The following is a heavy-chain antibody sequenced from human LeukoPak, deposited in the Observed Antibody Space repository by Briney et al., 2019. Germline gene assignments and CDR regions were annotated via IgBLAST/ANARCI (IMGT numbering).Heavy chain of an antibody. V-gene: IGHV3-33*01. CDR1: GFTFSSYG. J-gene: IGHJ5*02. Sequence: GGSLRLSCAASGFTFSSYGMHWVRQAPGKGLEWLAVIWSDGSNKYHADSVKGRFTISRDNSKNTLYLQMNSLRVEDTAVYYCARGASIAAAGTGEKSNWFDPWGQGTLVTVSS. D-gene: IGHD6-13*01. CDR3: ARGASIAAAGTGEKSNWFDP. CDR2: IWSDGSNK.